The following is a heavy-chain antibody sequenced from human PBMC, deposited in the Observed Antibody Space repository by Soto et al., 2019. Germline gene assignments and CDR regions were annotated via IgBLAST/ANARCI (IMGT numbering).Heavy chain of an antibody. CDR2: IYPGDSDT. Sequence: PGESLKISCKGSGYSFTSYWIGGVRQMHGKGPEWMGIIYPGDSDTRYSPAFQGQVTLSADKSISTAYLQWSSLKASDTAMYYCASQIYGSGTDDAFAIWGQGTMVTVSS. J-gene: IGHJ3*02. CDR1: GYSFTSYW. V-gene: IGHV5-51*01. CDR3: ASQIYGSGTDDAFAI. D-gene: IGHD3-10*01.